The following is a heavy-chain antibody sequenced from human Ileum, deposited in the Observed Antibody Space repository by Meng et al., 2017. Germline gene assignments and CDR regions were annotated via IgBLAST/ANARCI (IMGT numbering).Heavy chain of an antibody. J-gene: IGHJ4*02. D-gene: IGHD4-17*01. CDR2: VSTYNDDT. Sequence: QVQLVQSGAEVKKPGASVKVSCKASGYTFTSTNYGISWMRQAPGQGLEWMGWVSTYNDDTNHVQKFQDRATMTTDTSTSTVYMELRSLRSDDTAVYYCARDQIGDYVWDYWGQGTLVTVSS. CDR3: ARDQIGDYVWDY. V-gene: IGHV1-18*01. CDR1: GYTFTSTNYG.